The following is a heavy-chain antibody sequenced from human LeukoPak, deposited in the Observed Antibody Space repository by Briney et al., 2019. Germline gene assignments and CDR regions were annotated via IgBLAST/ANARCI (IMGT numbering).Heavy chain of an antibody. D-gene: IGHD3-10*01. CDR2: INPSGGST. V-gene: IGHV1-46*01. Sequence: GASVKVSCKASGYTFTSYYMHWVRQAPGQGLEWMGIINPSGGSTSYAQKFQGRVTMTRDTSTGTVYMELSSLRSEDTAVYYCARPSEYYYGSAQAFDIWGQGTMVTVSS. J-gene: IGHJ3*02. CDR3: ARPSEYYYGSAQAFDI. CDR1: GYTFTSYY.